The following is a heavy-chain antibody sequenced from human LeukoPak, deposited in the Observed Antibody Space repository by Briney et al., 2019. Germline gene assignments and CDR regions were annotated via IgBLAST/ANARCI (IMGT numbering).Heavy chain of an antibody. V-gene: IGHV1-2*02. J-gene: IGHJ4*02. CDR1: GYTFTGYY. D-gene: IGHD1-26*01. Sequence: ASVKVSCKASGYTFTGYYMHWVRQAPGQGLEWMGWINPNSGGTNYAQKFQGRVTMTRDTSISTAYMELSRLRSDDTAVYYCARDVPGGSYQLFDYWGQGTLVTVSS. CDR3: ARDVPGGSYQLFDY. CDR2: INPNSGGT.